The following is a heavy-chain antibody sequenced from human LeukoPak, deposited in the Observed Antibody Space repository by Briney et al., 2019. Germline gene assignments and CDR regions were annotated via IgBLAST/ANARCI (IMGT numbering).Heavy chain of an antibody. CDR1: GYTFTSYG. V-gene: IGHV1-18*01. CDR3: ARDPDYIILTGYPFDY. J-gene: IGHJ4*02. Sequence: EASVKVSCKASGYTFTSYGISWVRQAPGQGLEWMGWISAYNGNTNYAQKLQGRVTMTTDTSTGAAYMELRSLRSDDTAVYYCARDPDYIILTGYPFDYWAREPWSPSPQ. CDR2: ISAYNGNT. D-gene: IGHD3-9*01.